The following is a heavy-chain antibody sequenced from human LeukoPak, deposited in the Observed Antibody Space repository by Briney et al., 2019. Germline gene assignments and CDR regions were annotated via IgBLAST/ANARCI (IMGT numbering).Heavy chain of an antibody. CDR3: AKDLGYRYDSSGYPDH. CDR2: ISYDGSNK. J-gene: IGHJ4*02. Sequence: GGSLRLSCAASGFIFSSYVMSWVRRAPGMGLEWVAIISYDGSNKYYADSVKGRFTISRDNSKNTLYLQMNSLRAEDTAVYYCAKDLGYRYDSSGYPDHWGQGTLVTVSS. V-gene: IGHV3-30*18. D-gene: IGHD3-22*01. CDR1: GFIFSSYV.